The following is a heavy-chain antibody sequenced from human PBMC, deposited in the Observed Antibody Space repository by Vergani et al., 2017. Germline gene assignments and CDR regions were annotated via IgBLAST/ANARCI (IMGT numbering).Heavy chain of an antibody. Sequence: EVQLVESGGGLVQPGGSLRLSCAASGFTLSDHVMDWVRQGPGKGLEWVGRSRNKARSYTTEYSASVKGRFTISRDDSRNSLYLQMNSLKTEDTAVYYCTTKNWNDKPLNAFDIWGQGTMVTVSS. D-gene: IGHD1-1*01. CDR1: GFTLSDHV. V-gene: IGHV3-72*01. CDR2: SRNKARSYTT. J-gene: IGHJ3*02. CDR3: TTKNWNDKPLNAFDI.